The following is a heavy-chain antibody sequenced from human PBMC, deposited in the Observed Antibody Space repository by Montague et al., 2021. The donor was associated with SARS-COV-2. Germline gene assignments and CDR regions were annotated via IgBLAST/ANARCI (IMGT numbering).Heavy chain of an antibody. V-gene: IGHV4-39*01. Sequence: SETLSLTCTVSGGSISSSSYYWGWIRQPPGKGLEWIGSIYYSGSTYYNPSLKSRVTISVDTSKNQFSLKLSSVTAADTAMYYCARRFTSDCSGGSCYRGLRFDPWGQGTLVTVSS. J-gene: IGHJ5*02. CDR1: GGSISSSSYY. D-gene: IGHD2-15*01. CDR3: ARRFTSDCSGGSCYRGLRFDP. CDR2: IYYSGST.